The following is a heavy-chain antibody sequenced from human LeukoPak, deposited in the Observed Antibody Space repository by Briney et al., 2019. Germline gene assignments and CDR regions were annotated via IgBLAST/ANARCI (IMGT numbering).Heavy chain of an antibody. D-gene: IGHD5-12*01. CDR2: IYHSGST. V-gene: IGHV4-61*01. Sequence: SETLSLTCTVSGGSINRSYYYWSWIRQPPGKGLEWIGYIYHSGSTNYNPSLKSRVTISVDTSKNQFSLKLSSVTAADTAVYYCASGGGYASPIGYWGQGALVTVSS. CDR3: ASGGGYASPIGY. J-gene: IGHJ4*02. CDR1: GGSINRSYYY.